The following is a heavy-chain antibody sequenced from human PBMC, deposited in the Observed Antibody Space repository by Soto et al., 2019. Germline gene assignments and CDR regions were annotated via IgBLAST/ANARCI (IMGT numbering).Heavy chain of an antibody. D-gene: IGHD3-10*01. Sequence: EVQLLESGGGLVQPGGSLRLSCAASGVTFTSYAMTWVRQVPGEGLQWVSSISKSGDSTYYADSVKGRFTTSRDNSKNTLDLQMNSLRAEDTAIYYCAKGSFGFDYWGQGTLVTVSS. V-gene: IGHV3-23*01. CDR3: AKGSFGFDY. CDR2: ISKSGDST. J-gene: IGHJ4*02. CDR1: GVTFTSYA.